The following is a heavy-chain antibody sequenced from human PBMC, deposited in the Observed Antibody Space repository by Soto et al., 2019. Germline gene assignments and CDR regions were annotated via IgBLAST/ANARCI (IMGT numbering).Heavy chain of an antibody. CDR3: ARDNTPYSNYARYYYYGMDV. D-gene: IGHD4-4*01. CDR1: GYTFTGYY. V-gene: IGHV1-2*04. CDR2: INPNSGGT. Sequence: GASVKVSCKASGYTFTGYYMHWVRQAPGQGLEWMGWINPNSGGTNYAQKFQGWVTMTRDTSISTAYMELSRLSSDDTAVYYCARDNTPYSNYARYYYYGMDVWGQGTTVTVSS. J-gene: IGHJ6*02.